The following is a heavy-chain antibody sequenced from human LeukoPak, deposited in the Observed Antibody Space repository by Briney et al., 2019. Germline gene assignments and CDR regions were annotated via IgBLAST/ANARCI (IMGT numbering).Heavy chain of an antibody. CDR3: ARELGYCSSTSCYTYGMDV. Sequence: PGGSLRLSCAASGFTFDDYGMGWVRQAPGKGLEWVSGINWNGGSTGYADSVKGRFTISRDNAKNSLYLQMNSLRAEDTALYYCARELGYCSSTSCYTYGMDVWGQGTTVTVSS. J-gene: IGHJ6*02. CDR1: GFTFDDYG. V-gene: IGHV3-20*04. CDR2: INWNGGST. D-gene: IGHD2-2*01.